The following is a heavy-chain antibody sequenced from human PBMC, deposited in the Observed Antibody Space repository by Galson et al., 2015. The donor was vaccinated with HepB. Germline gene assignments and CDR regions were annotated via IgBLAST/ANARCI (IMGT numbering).Heavy chain of an antibody. CDR3: ARDPVYDFWSGYPVKLEYFQH. CDR1: GFTFSSYW. CDR2: IKQDGSEK. V-gene: IGHV3-7*01. Sequence: SLRLSCAASGFTFSSYWMSWVRQAPGKGLEWVANIKQDGSEKYYVDSVKGRFTISRDNAKNSLYLQMNSLRAEDTAVYYCARDPVYDFWSGYPVKLEYFQHWGQGTLVTVSS. D-gene: IGHD3-3*01. J-gene: IGHJ1*01.